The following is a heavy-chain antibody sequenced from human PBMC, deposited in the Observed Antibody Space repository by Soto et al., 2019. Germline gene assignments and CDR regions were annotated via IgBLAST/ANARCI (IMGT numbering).Heavy chain of an antibody. Sequence: SETLSLTCSVSGVSISRSNWWTWVRQAPGKGLEWIGELYPSGGTTYNPSLKNRVTISVDYSKNHFSLKLSSVTAADTAVYYCARGKAAAGLSPWFDPWGQGTLVTVSS. CDR3: ARGKAAAGLSPWFDP. D-gene: IGHD6-13*01. J-gene: IGHJ5*02. CDR1: GVSISRSNW. CDR2: LYPSGGT. V-gene: IGHV4-4*02.